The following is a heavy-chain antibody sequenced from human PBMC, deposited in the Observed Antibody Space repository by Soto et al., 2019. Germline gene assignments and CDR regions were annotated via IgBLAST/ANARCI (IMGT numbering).Heavy chain of an antibody. CDR1: GGSFSGYY. CDR2: INHSGST. J-gene: IGHJ6*03. V-gene: IGHV4-34*01. D-gene: IGHD3-10*01. CDR3: ARGVRMVRGVYYYYMDV. Sequence: QSQTLSLTCAVYGGSFSGYYWSWIRQPPGKGLGWIGEINHSGSTNYNPSLKSRVTISVDTSKNQFSLKLSSVTAADTAVYYCARGVRMVRGVYYYYMDVWGKGTTVTVSS.